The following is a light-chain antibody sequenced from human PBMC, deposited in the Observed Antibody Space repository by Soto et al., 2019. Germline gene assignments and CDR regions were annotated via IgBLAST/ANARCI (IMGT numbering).Light chain of an antibody. CDR1: SSNIGNNA. CDR3: AAWDDSLNGYA. Sequence: QSVLTQPPSVSEAPRQRVTISCSGSSSNIGNNAVNWYQQLPGKAPKLLIYYDDLLPSGVSDRFSGSKSGTSASLAISGLQSEDEADYYCAAWDDSLNGYAFGTGTKVTVL. J-gene: IGLJ1*01. CDR2: YDD. V-gene: IGLV1-36*01.